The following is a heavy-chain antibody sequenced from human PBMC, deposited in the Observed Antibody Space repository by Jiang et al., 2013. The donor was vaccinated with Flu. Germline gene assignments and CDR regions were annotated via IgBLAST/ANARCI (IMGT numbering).Heavy chain of an antibody. CDR1: GFTFSSYG. CDR2: IWYDGSNK. CDR3: ARADTGEMATIYY. Sequence: QLVESGGDVVQPGRSLRLSCAASGFTFSSYGMHWVRQAPGKGLEWVAVIWYDGSNKYYADSVKGRFTISRDNSKNTLYLQMNSLRAEDTAVYYCARADTGEMATIYYWGQGTLVTVSS. V-gene: IGHV3-33*01. J-gene: IGHJ4*02. D-gene: IGHD5-24*01.